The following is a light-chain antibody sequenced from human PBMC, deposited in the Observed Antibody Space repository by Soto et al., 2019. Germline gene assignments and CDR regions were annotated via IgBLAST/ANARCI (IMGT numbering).Light chain of an antibody. J-gene: IGLJ3*02. CDR1: SSDVGVYKY. V-gene: IGLV2-8*01. Sequence: QSALTQPPSASGSPGQSVTISCTGTSSDVGVYKYVSWYQQYPRKAPKLMIYEVTKRPSGVPDRFSGSKSGNTASLTVSGLQAEDEADYYCTSYVGNDIWVFGGGTKVTVL. CDR2: EVT. CDR3: TSYVGNDIWV.